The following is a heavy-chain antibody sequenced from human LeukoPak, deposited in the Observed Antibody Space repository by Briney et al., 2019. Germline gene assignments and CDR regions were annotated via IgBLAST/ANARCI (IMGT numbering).Heavy chain of an antibody. CDR2: IIPIFGTA. CDR1: GGTFISYA. Sequence: SVKVSCKASGGTFISYAISWVRQAPGQGLEGMGGIIPIFGTANYAQKFQGRVTITADESTSTAYMELSSLRAEDTAVYYCARDQQGPWDYWGQGTLVTVSS. CDR3: ARDQQGPWDY. D-gene: IGHD6-13*01. V-gene: IGHV1-69*13. J-gene: IGHJ4*02.